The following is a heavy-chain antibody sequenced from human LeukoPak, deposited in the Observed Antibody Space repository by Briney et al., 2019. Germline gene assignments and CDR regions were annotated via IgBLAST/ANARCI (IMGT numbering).Heavy chain of an antibody. J-gene: IGHJ5*02. CDR3: VRGSTESITIFGVVITRDDWFDP. D-gene: IGHD3-3*01. Sequence: ASVKVSCKASGGTFSSYAISWVRQAPGQGLEWMGGIIPIFGTANYAQKFQGRVTFTADESTSTAYMELSSLRSEDTAVYYCVRGSTESITIFGVVITRDDWFDPWGQGTLVTVSS. CDR2: IIPIFGTA. V-gene: IGHV1-69*13. CDR1: GGTFSSYA.